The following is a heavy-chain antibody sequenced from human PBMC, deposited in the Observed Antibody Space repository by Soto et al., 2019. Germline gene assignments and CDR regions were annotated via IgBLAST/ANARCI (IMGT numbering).Heavy chain of an antibody. D-gene: IGHD1-1*01. J-gene: IGHJ6*02. V-gene: IGHV1-18*04. CDR1: GYTFPSYG. Sequence: ASVKVSCKASGYTFPSYGISWVRQAPGQGLEWMGWISAYNGNTNYAQKLQGRVTMTTDPSTSTAYMELRSLRSDDTAVYYCARDRMAPNGTGFYYYYGMDVWGQGTTVTVSS. CDR3: ARDRMAPNGTGFYYYYGMDV. CDR2: ISAYNGNT.